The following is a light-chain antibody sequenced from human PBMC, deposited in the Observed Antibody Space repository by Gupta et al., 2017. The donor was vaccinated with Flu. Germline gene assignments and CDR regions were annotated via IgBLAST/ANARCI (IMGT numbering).Light chain of an antibody. CDR3: SSYAGSNDLV. CDR1: TTDVGSYNY. CDR2: EVT. Sequence: QSALTQPPSASGSPGQSVTISCTGPTTDVGSYNYVSWYQQHPGKAPKLIIYEVTKRPSGVPDRFSGSKSGNTASLTVSGLQAEDEADYYCSSYAGSNDLVFGTGTKVTVL. J-gene: IGLJ1*01. V-gene: IGLV2-8*01.